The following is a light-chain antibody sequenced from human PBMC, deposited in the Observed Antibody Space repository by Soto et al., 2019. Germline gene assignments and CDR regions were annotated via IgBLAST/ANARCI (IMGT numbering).Light chain of an antibody. J-gene: IGKJ5*01. CDR3: QQRSNWPPPIT. Sequence: EILLTQSPATLSLSPGARPTLSGRSIQSVSSYLACYQQKPGQAPRLLIYDASNRATGIPARFSGSGSGTDFTLTISSLEPEDFAVYYCQQRSNWPPPITFGQGTRLDIK. CDR2: DAS. CDR1: QSVSSY. V-gene: IGKV3-11*01.